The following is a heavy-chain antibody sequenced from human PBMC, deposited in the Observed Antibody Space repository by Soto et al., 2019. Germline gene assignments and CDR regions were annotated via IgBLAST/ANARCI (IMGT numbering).Heavy chain of an antibody. Sequence: TLSLTCTVSGGSISSYYWSWIRQPPGKGLEWIGYSYYSGSTNYNPSLKSRVTISVDTSKNQFSLKLSSVTAADTAVYYCARTESGTFDPWGQGTLVTVSS. CDR2: SYYSGST. D-gene: IGHD1-7*01. CDR3: ARTESGTFDP. J-gene: IGHJ5*02. CDR1: GGSISSYY. V-gene: IGHV4-59*12.